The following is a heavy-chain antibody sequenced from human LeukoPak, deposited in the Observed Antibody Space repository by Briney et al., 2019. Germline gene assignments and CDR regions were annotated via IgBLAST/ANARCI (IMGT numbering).Heavy chain of an antibody. CDR2: ISPYNGHT. J-gene: IGHJ6*03. CDR3: ARDSGGDYSYWDYYYYYMDV. CDR1: GYTFTGYY. D-gene: IGHD2-21*02. Sequence: GASVKVSCKASGYTFTGYYMHWVRQAPGEGLEWMGWISPYNGHTNYAQKFQGRVTMTTDTSTSTAYLELRSLRSDDTAVYFCARDSGGDYSYWDYYYYYMDVWGKGTAVTVSS. V-gene: IGHV1-18*04.